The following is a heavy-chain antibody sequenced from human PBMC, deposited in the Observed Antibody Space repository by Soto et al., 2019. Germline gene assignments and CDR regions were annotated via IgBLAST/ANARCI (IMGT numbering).Heavy chain of an antibody. CDR1: GFTFSSYC. V-gene: IGHV3-30*18. D-gene: IGHD2-21*02. J-gene: IGHJ4*02. Sequence: QVQLVESGGGVVQPGRSLRLSCAASGFTFSSYCMHWVRQAPGKGLEWVAGISYGGSNKYYADSVKGRFNISRDNAENTLYLQRNSLRAEDTAEYYCAKDQESVVVTAISSPRGGDYWGQGTLVTVSS. CDR3: AKDQESVVVTAISSPRGGDY. CDR2: ISYGGSNK.